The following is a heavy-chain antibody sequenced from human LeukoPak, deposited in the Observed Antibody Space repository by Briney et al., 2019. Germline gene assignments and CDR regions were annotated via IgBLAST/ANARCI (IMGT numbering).Heavy chain of an antibody. J-gene: IGHJ3*02. CDR2: IFYNGGP. Sequence: SESLSLTCAVYGGSFSGYYWGWVRQSPGRGLEWLGNIFYNGGPYYNPSFKSRVVISVDTSKNHFSLTLNAVTAADTAVYHCASYSGIYSAFEIWGQGTLVTVSS. D-gene: IGHD1-26*01. V-gene: IGHV4-34*12. CDR1: GGSFSGYY. CDR3: ASYSGIYSAFEI.